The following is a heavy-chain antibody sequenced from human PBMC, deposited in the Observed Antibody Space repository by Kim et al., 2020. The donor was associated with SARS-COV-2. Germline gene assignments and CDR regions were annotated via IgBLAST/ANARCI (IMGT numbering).Heavy chain of an antibody. CDR1: GYTFTSYC. V-gene: IGHV1-3*01. CDR2: IDVANTNT. J-gene: IGHJ4*02. Sequence: ASVKVSCKASGYTFTSYCQHWVRQAPGQSLEWMGWIDVANTNTHYSENFQGRVTISRDTSATTVYIELSSLRSEDTAVYYCARDGRSVDYYFDYWGQGTLVTVSS. CDR3: ARDGRSVDYYFDY.